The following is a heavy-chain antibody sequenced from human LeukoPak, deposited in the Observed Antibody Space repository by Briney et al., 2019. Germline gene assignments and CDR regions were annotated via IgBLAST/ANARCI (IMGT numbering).Heavy chain of an antibody. J-gene: IGHJ4*02. D-gene: IGHD3-10*01. V-gene: IGHV3-7*01. CDR1: GFSFSNYW. CDR2: IKTDGSET. CDR3: VSAIRGSPIDY. Sequence: AGGSLRLSCAASGFSFSNYWMGWVRQAPGKGLAWVANIKTDGSETYYVDLVKGRFTISRDNAKNSLFLQMNRLRAEDTAIYYCVSAIRGSPIDYWGQGTLVSVPS.